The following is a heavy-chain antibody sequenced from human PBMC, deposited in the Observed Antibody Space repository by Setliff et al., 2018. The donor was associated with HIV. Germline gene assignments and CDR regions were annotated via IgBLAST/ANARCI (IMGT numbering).Heavy chain of an antibody. J-gene: IGHJ6*03. D-gene: IGHD6-13*01. V-gene: IGHV4-59*12. Sequence: SETLSLTCTVSGGSISGYYWSWIRQPPGKGLEWIGYVYSSGSTNYNPSLNSRVTILVDTPQKQFSLRLASVTAADTAVYYCARGRDSSSWECHYMDVWGKGTTVTVSS. CDR3: ARGRDSSSWECHYMDV. CDR1: GGSISGYY. CDR2: VYSSGST.